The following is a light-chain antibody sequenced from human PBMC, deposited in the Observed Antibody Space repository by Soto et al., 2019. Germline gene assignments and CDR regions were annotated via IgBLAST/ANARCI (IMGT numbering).Light chain of an antibody. CDR2: DNN. CDR3: GTWDSSLRVV. J-gene: IGLJ2*01. V-gene: IGLV1-51*01. Sequence: QSVLTQPPSVSAAPGQKVTISCSGSSSNIGNNYVSWYQQLPGTAPKLLIYDNNKRPSGIPDRLSGSKSGTSATLGITGLQTGDEADYYCGTWDSSLRVVFGGGTKLTVL. CDR1: SSNIGNNY.